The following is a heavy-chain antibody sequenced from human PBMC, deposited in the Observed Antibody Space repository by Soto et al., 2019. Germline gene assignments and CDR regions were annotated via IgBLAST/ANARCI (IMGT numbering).Heavy chain of an antibody. CDR2: ISYSGST. CDR1: SDSISSYY. Sequence: SETLSLTCTVSSDSISSYYWSWIRQPPGKRLEWIGYISYSGSTNYNPSLKSRVTISVDTSKNQFSLKLSSVTAADTAVYYCARRRLGATPFDYWGQGTLVTVSS. V-gene: IGHV4-59*12. D-gene: IGHD1-26*01. CDR3: ARRRLGATPFDY. J-gene: IGHJ4*02.